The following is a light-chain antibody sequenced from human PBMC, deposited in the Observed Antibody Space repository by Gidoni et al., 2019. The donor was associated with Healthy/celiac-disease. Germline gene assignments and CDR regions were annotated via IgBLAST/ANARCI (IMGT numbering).Light chain of an antibody. Sequence: EIVLTQSPGTLSLSPGERATLSCRASQSVTSSYLAWYQQKPGQAPRLLIYGASSRATGIPDRFSGSGSGTDFTLTISRLEPEDFAVYYCQQYGSSQLTFGQXTKVEIK. CDR3: QQYGSSQLT. V-gene: IGKV3-20*01. CDR1: QSVTSSY. CDR2: GAS. J-gene: IGKJ1*01.